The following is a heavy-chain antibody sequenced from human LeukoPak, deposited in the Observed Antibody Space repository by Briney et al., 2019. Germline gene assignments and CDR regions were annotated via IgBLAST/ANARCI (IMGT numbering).Heavy chain of an antibody. Sequence: PSETLSLTCTVSGGSISSSSYYWGWIRQPPGKGLEWIGSMYYRGSTYCNPSLKSRVTISVDTSKNQFSLKLSSVTAADTAVYYCARDVGGSYGNFDYWGQGTLVTVSS. J-gene: IGHJ4*02. D-gene: IGHD1-26*01. CDR1: GGSISSSSYY. CDR2: MYYRGST. CDR3: ARDVGGSYGNFDY. V-gene: IGHV4-39*02.